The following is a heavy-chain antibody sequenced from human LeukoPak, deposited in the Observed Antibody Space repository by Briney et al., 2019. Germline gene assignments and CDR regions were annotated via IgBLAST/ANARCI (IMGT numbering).Heavy chain of an antibody. Sequence: KPSETLSLTCTVSGGSISTYFWSWIRQPPGKGLEWIGYVYYSGSTNYNPSLKSRVTILVDTSKNQFSLKLTSVTAADTAVYYCARSALDISGTYYNPQPFEYWGQGTLVIVSS. D-gene: IGHD3-10*01. J-gene: IGHJ4*02. CDR2: VYYSGST. CDR3: ARSALDISGTYYNPQPFEY. V-gene: IGHV4-59*01. CDR1: GGSISTYF.